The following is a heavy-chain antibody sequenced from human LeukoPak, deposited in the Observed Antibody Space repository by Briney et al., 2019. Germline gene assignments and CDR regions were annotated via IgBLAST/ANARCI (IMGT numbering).Heavy chain of an antibody. CDR1: GFTFSSCA. CDR2: ISGSGGDT. CDR3: ARAVFRGSFYFDY. Sequence: GGSLRLSCVGSGFTFSSCAMIWVRQAPGKGLERVSGISGSGGDTDYADSVKGRFTISRDNSKNTLHLQMSSLRAEDTAVYYCARAVFRGSFYFDYWGQGSLVTVSS. V-gene: IGHV3-23*01. D-gene: IGHD6-19*01. J-gene: IGHJ4*02.